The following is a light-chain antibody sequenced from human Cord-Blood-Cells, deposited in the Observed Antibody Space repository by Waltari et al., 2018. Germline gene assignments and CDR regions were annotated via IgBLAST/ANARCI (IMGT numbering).Light chain of an antibody. CDR2: AAS. CDR3: QQYYSYPET. CDR1: QGIISY. Sequence: AIRMTQSPSSFSASTGDRVTITCRASQGIISYLAWYQQKPGKAPKLLIYAASTLQSGVPSRFSGSGSGTDSTLTSSCLQAEDFATYYCQQYYSYPETFGQGTKVEIK. V-gene: IGKV1-8*01. J-gene: IGKJ1*01.